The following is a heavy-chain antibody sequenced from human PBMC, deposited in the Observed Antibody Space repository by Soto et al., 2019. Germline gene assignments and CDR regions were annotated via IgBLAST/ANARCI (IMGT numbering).Heavy chain of an antibody. J-gene: IGHJ3*01. D-gene: IGHD2-2*01. CDR3: ARHRLSTWDAFDL. V-gene: IGHV5-51*01. Sequence: PGESLKISYKGSGYRFSTYWIGWVRQMPGQGLEWMGIVFPADSNTRYSPSFQGQVTISADKSISTAYLQWNSLQASDTAMYYCARHRLSTWDAFDLWGQGTMVTVSS. CDR2: VFPADSNT. CDR1: GYRFSTYW.